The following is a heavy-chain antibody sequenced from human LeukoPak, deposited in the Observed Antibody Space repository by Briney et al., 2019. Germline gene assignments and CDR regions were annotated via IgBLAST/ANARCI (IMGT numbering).Heavy chain of an antibody. J-gene: IGHJ4*02. D-gene: IGHD2-15*01. Sequence: PSETLSLTCAVYGGSFSGYYWSWIRQPPGKGLEWIGEINHSGSTNYNPSLKSRDTIPVDTSKNQFSLKLSSVTAADTAVYYCARGVVRGPFDYWGQRTLVTVSS. CDR1: GGSFSGYY. V-gene: IGHV4-34*01. CDR2: INHSGST. CDR3: ARGVVRGPFDY.